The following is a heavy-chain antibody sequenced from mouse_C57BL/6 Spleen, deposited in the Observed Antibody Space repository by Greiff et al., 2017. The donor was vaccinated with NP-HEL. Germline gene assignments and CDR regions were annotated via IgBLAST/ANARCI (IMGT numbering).Heavy chain of an antibody. D-gene: IGHD2-2*01. V-gene: IGHV1-52*01. CDR1: GYTFTSYW. CDR3: ARSGYGYDVYFDV. CDR2: IDPSDSET. J-gene: IGHJ1*03. Sequence: VQLQQPGAELVRPGSSVKLSCKASGYTFTSYWMHWVKQRPIQGLEWIGNIDPSDSETHYNQKFKDKATLTVDKSSSTAYMQLSSLTSEDSAVYYCARSGYGYDVYFDVWGTGTTVTVSS.